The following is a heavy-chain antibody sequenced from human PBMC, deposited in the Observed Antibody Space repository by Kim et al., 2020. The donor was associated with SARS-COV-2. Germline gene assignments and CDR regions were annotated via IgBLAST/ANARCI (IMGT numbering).Heavy chain of an antibody. CDR2: INPNGGET. J-gene: IGHJ4*02. V-gene: IGHV1-2*02. CDR1: GYNFNDYY. D-gene: IGHD3-10*01. CDR3: AMVSDPDY. Sequence: ASVKVPCKASGYNFNDYYIHWVRQAPGQGLEWMGWINPNGGETHYAEKFHERDSMTRDTSINTAYVVLYSLAFDDTAVYYFAMVSDPDYWGQGTLVTVAS.